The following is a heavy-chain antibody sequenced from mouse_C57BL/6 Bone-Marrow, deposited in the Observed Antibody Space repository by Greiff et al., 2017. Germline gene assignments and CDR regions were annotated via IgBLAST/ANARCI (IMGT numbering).Heavy chain of an antibody. V-gene: IGHV1-72*01. J-gene: IGHJ3*01. D-gene: IGHD3-3*01. CDR3: ATRWFAY. CDR2: IDPTNGGT. Sequence: QVQLQQSGAELVKPGASVKLSCKASGYTFTSYWMHWVKQRPGRGLEWIGRIDPTNGGTKYNEKFKSKATLTVDKPSSTAYIQLSSLTSEDSAVYYCATRWFAYWGQGTLVTVSA. CDR1: GYTFTSYW.